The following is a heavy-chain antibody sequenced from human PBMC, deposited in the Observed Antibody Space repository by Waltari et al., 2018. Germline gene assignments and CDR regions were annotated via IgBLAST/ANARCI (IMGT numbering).Heavy chain of an antibody. CDR1: GYNFIGYY. Sequence: QVQLVQSGAEVKKPGASVNVSCKASGYNFIGYYIHWVRQAPGQGLEWMGWINPNTGGIKYAQKYQGRVTLTRDTSISTAYMELSSLGSDDMAVFYCARQAARNFDYWGQGTLVTVSS. CDR3: ARQAARNFDY. J-gene: IGHJ4*02. CDR2: INPNTGGI. V-gene: IGHV1-2*02.